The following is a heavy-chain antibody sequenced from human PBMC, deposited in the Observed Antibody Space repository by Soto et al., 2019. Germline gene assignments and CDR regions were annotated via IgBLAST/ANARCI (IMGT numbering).Heavy chain of an antibody. CDR3: ARDMWSTVDYYYGMDV. CDR2: ISAANGNT. Sequence: ASVKVSCKSSAYSFTSYGISWVRQAPGQGLEWMGWISAANGNTNYAQKLQGRLTLATDTSTSTAYLELRSLRSDDTAVYYCARDMWSTVDYYYGMDVWGQGTTVTVSS. V-gene: IGHV1-18*04. J-gene: IGHJ6*02. CDR1: AYSFTSYG. D-gene: IGHD4-17*01.